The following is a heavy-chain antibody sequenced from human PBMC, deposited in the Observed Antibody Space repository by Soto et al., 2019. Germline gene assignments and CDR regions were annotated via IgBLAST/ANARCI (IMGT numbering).Heavy chain of an antibody. J-gene: IGHJ4*02. D-gene: IGHD3-10*01. Sequence: EVQLVESGGGLVKPGGSLRLSCAGSGFTFSNVWMNWVRQAPGKGLEWVGRIKSKTDGGTTRSAAPVKGRFTISRDASRNTLYLQMNSLKIEDTGVYDCTRVGEVSGSTAAHWGQGTLVTVSS. CDR1: GFTFSNVW. V-gene: IGHV3-15*07. CDR2: IKSKTDGGTT. CDR3: TRVGEVSGSTAAH.